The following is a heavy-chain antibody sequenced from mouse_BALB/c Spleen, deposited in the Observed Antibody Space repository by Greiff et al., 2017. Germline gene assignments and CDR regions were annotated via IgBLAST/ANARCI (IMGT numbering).Heavy chain of an antibody. J-gene: IGHJ1*01. V-gene: IGHV10-1*02. CDR3: VILYDYDYWYFDV. D-gene: IGHD2-4*01. CDR1: GFTFNTYA. Sequence: EVQLVESGGGLVQPKGSLKLSCAASGFTFNTYAMNWVRQAPGKGLEWVARIRSKSNNYATYYADSVKDRFTISRDDSQSMLYLQMNNLKTEDTAMYYCVILYDYDYWYFDVWGAGTTVTVSS. CDR2: IRSKSNNYAT.